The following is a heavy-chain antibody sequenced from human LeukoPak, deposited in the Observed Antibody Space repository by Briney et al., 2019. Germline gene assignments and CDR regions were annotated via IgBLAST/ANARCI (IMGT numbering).Heavy chain of an antibody. D-gene: IGHD6-13*01. V-gene: IGHV1-3*01. Sequence: ASVKVSCKASGYTFTNYAIHWVRQAPGQRLEWMGWINAGNGNTKYSQKFQGRVTITRDTSASTAYMELSSLRSEDTALYFCASEQHGRFDYWGQGTLATVSS. CDR2: INAGNGNT. CDR3: ASEQHGRFDY. J-gene: IGHJ4*02. CDR1: GYTFTNYA.